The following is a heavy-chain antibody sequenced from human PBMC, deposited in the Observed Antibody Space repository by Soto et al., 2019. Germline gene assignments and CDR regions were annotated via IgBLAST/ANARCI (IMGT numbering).Heavy chain of an antibody. Sequence: SHTCRVADGSSINAGGCWSWNKQHPGKGLEWIGYIYYSGSTYYNPSLKSRVSISIDTSESQFSLKVTSVTAADTALYFCARVHTLFGIITVFDYLVKRTLVLVS. J-gene: IGHJ4*02. CDR2: IYYSGST. V-gene: IGHV4-31*03. D-gene: IGHD3-3*01. CDR3: ARVHTLFGIITVFDY. CDR1: DGSSINAGGC.